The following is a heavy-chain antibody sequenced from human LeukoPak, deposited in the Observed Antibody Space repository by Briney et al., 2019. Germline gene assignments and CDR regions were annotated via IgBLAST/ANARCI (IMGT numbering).Heavy chain of an antibody. J-gene: IGHJ6*03. CDR3: ARYWGSSYYYYYMDV. Sequence: PSQTLSLACTVSGGSISSGSYYWSWIRQSAGKGLEWIGRIYTSGNTNYNPSLKSRVTISVDTPKNQFSLRLSSVTAADTAVYYCARYWGSSYYYYYMDVWGQGTLVTVSS. CDR1: GGSISSGSYY. V-gene: IGHV4-61*02. CDR2: IYTSGNT. D-gene: IGHD6-6*01.